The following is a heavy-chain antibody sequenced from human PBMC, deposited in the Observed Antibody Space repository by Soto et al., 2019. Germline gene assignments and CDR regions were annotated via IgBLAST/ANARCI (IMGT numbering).Heavy chain of an antibody. CDR2: IHYGGNA. V-gene: IGHV4-39*01. Sequence: SETLSLTCTVSGGSINTYNLFWAWVRQPPGKGLEWIASIHYGGNAYYSPSLTTRATISRDTSKNRVSLELTSVTAADTAVYFCARVNVTLDLRGQGTLVTVSS. J-gene: IGHJ4*02. D-gene: IGHD2-21*02. CDR1: GGSINTYNLF. CDR3: ARVNVTLDL.